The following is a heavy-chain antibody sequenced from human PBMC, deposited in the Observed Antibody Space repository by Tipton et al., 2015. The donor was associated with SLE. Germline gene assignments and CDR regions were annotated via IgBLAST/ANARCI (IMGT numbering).Heavy chain of an antibody. CDR1: GGSITDYY. CDR2: IYYSGST. D-gene: IGHD1-26*01. J-gene: IGHJ4*02. Sequence: TLSLTCTASGGSITDYYWSWIRQPPGKGLEWIGYIYYSGSTNYNPSLKSRVTISVDTSKNQFSLKLSSVTAADTAVYYCAREDGVGYFDYWGQGTLVTVSS. V-gene: IGHV4-59*01. CDR3: AREDGVGYFDY.